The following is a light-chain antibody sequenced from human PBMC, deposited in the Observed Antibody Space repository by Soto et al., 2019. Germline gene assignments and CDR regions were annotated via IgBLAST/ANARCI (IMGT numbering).Light chain of an antibody. CDR2: AAS. Sequence: DIQMTQSPSSLSASVGDRVTITCRASQSISTYLHWYQQKPGKAPNLLIYAASTLQSGVPLRFSGSGSGTDFTLTISSLQPADFATYVCQHCYSTPLTFGGGTKVDIK. CDR1: QSISTY. V-gene: IGKV1-39*01. J-gene: IGKJ4*01. CDR3: QHCYSTPLT.